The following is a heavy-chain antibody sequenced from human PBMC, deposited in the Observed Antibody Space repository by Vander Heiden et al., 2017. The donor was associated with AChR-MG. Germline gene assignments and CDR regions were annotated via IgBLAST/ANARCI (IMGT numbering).Heavy chain of an antibody. CDR1: GFTFISYS. Sequence: EVQLVESGGGLVKPGGSLSISCADSGFTFISYSMNWVRQAPGKGLEWVSSISSSSSYIYYADSVKGRFTISRDNAKNSLYLQMNSLRAEDTAVYYCARAHYSNPDYWGQGTLVTVSS. V-gene: IGHV3-21*01. J-gene: IGHJ4*02. CDR3: ARAHYSNPDY. CDR2: ISSSSSYI. D-gene: IGHD4-4*01.